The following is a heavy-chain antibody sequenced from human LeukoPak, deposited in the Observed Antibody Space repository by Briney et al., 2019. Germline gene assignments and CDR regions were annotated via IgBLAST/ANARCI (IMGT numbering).Heavy chain of an antibody. V-gene: IGHV1-69*04. CDR2: IIPILGIA. Sequence: GASVKVSCKASGGTFSSYAISWVRQAPGQGLEWMGRIIPILGIANYAQKFQGRVTITADKSTSTAYMELSSLRSEDTAVYYCASIAAAGRGFDYWAREPWSPSPQ. D-gene: IGHD6-13*01. CDR1: GGTFSSYA. J-gene: IGHJ4*02. CDR3: ASIAAAGRGFDY.